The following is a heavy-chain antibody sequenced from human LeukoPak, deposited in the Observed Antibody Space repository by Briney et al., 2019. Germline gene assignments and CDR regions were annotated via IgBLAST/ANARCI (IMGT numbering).Heavy chain of an antibody. D-gene: IGHD2-15*01. V-gene: IGHV4-59*08. Sequence: SETLSLTCTVSGGSINNYYWSWIRQPPGKGLEWIGYIYYSGSTNYNPSLKSRVTISVDTSKNQFSLKLSSVTAADTAVYYCARHTLYCGGSSCYPYYFDYWGQGTLVTVSS. CDR1: GGSINNYY. CDR3: ARHTLYCGGSSCYPYYFDY. CDR2: IYYSGST. J-gene: IGHJ4*02.